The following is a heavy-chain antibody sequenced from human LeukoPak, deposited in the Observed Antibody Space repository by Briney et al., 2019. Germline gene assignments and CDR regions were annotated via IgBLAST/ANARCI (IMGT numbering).Heavy chain of an antibody. Sequence: QAGGSLRLSCAASGFTFSSYAMSWVRQAPGKGLEWDSAISGSGGSTYYADSVKGRFTISRDNSKNTLYLQMNSLRAEDTAVYYCAKDPAEVGWLQSDLDYWGQGTLVTVSS. CDR1: GFTFSSYA. D-gene: IGHD5-24*01. CDR3: AKDPAEVGWLQSDLDY. CDR2: ISGSGGST. V-gene: IGHV3-23*01. J-gene: IGHJ4*02.